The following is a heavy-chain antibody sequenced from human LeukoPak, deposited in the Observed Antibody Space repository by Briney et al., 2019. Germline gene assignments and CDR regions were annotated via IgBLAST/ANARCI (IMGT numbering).Heavy chain of an antibody. CDR3: ARDYGEAPGWFDP. CDR2: IYHSGST. D-gene: IGHD3-10*01. Sequence: SQTLSLTCAVSGGSISSGGYSWSWIRQPPGKGLEWIGYIYHSGSTYYNPSLKSRVTISVDRSKNQFSLKLSSVTAADTAVYYCARDYGEAPGWFDPWGQGTLVTVSS. CDR1: GGSISSGGYS. V-gene: IGHV4-30-2*01. J-gene: IGHJ5*02.